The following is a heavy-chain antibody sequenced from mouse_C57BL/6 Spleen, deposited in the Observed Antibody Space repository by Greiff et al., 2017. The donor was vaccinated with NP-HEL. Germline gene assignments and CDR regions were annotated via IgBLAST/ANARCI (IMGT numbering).Heavy chain of an antibody. CDR3: ARITTVVAHYFDY. CDR2: IYPGDGDT. CDR1: GYAFSSYW. Sequence: QVQLKESGAELVKPGASVKISCKASGYAFSSYWMNWVKQRPGKGLEWIGQIYPGDGDTNYNGKFKGKATLTADKSSSTAYMQLSSLTSEDSAVYFCARITTVVAHYFDYWGQGTPLTVSS. D-gene: IGHD1-1*01. J-gene: IGHJ2*01. V-gene: IGHV1-80*01.